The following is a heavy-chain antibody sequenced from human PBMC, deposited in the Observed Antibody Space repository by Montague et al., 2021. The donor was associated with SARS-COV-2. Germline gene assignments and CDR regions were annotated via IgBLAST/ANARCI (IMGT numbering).Heavy chain of an antibody. J-gene: IGHJ4*02. CDR3: EAIYYYGSGAVDDY. CDR2: ISGPGGTT. V-gene: IGHV3-23*01. CDR1: GFTFSSHA. Sequence: SLRLSCAASGFTFSSHAMAWVRQAPGKGLEWVAGISGPGGTTFYXXSLRGRFTISRDNSKNTLYLQLQSLRADDTAIYYCEAIYYYGSGAVDDYWGQGTLVTVSS. D-gene: IGHD3-10*01.